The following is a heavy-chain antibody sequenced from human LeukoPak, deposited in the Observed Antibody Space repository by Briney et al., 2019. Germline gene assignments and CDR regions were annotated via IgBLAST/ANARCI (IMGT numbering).Heavy chain of an antibody. CDR1: GGTFSSYA. D-gene: IGHD3-10*01. V-gene: IGHV1-69*01. CDR2: IIPIFGTA. J-gene: IGHJ4*02. Sequence: SVKVPCKASGGTFSSYAISWVRQAPGQGLEWMGGIIPIFGTANYAQKFQGRVTITADESTSTAYMELSSLRSEDTAVYYCARWYGSGSLYYFDYWGQGTLVTVSS. CDR3: ARWYGSGSLYYFDY.